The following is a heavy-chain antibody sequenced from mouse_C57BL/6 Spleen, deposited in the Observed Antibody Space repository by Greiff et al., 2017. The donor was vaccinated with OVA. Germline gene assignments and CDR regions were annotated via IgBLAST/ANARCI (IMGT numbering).Heavy chain of an antibody. D-gene: IGHD2-4*01. CDR3: ANYYDYGYAMDY. Sequence: VQLVESGPGLVQPSQSLSITCTVSGFSLTSYGVHWVRQPPGKGLEWLGVIWSGGSTDYNAAFISRLSISKDNSKSQVFFKMNSLQADDTAIYDCANYYDYGYAMDYWGQGTSVTVSS. CDR1: GFSLTSYG. V-gene: IGHV2-4*01. CDR2: IWSGGST. J-gene: IGHJ4*01.